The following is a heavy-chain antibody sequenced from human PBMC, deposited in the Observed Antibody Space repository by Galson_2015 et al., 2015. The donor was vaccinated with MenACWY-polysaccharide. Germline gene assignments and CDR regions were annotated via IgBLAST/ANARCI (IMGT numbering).Heavy chain of an antibody. Sequence: SLRLSCAASGFTFSSYGMHWVRQAPGKGLEWVAVISSGGSSEYYGDSVKGRFTISRDNSKNTLDLQMNSLRAEDTAVYYCAKDPGASTVGRFYGMDDWGQGTTVTVSS. V-gene: IGHV3-30*18. CDR3: AKDPGASTVGRFYGMDD. J-gene: IGHJ6*02. CDR2: ISSGGSSE. CDR1: GFTFSSYG. D-gene: IGHD3-3*01.